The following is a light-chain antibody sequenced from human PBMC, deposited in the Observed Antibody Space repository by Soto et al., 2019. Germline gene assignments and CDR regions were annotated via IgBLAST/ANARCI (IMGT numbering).Light chain of an antibody. V-gene: IGKV3-20*01. CDR2: GAS. CDR3: QQYGSSPST. CDR1: QSLSTDY. Sequence: DIVLTQSPGTLSLSPGERATLSCWASQSLSTDYLAWYQQKPGQPPRLLIYGASSRATGIPDRFSGSGSGTDFTLTISRLEPEDFAVYYCQQYGSSPSTFGQVTKLEIK. J-gene: IGKJ2*01.